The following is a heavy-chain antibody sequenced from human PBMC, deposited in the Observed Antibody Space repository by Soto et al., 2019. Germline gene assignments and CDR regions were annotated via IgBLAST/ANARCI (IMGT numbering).Heavy chain of an antibody. Sequence: EVQLLESGGGLVQPGGSLRLSCAASGFTFSSYVMSWVRQAPGKGLEWVSAISGSGGSTYYADSVKGRFTISRDNSKNTLYLQMNSLRAEDTAVYYCAKGSRGGYCSSTSCPGFDYWGQGTLVTVSS. J-gene: IGHJ4*02. CDR1: GFTFSSYV. V-gene: IGHV3-23*01. D-gene: IGHD2-2*01. CDR3: AKGSRGGYCSSTSCPGFDY. CDR2: ISGSGGST.